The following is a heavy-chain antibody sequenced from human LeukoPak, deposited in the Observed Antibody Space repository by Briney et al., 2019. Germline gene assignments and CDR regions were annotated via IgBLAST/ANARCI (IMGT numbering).Heavy chain of an antibody. D-gene: IGHD2-2*02. Sequence: ASVKVSCKASGYTFTSYYMHWVRQAPGQGLEWMGIINPSGGSTSYAQKFQGRVTVTRDTSTSTVYMELSSLRSEDTAVYYCARDVQVVPAAIWTWSVTIFDYWGQGTLVTVSS. CDR1: GYTFTSYY. J-gene: IGHJ4*02. CDR2: INPSGGST. CDR3: ARDVQVVPAAIWTWSVTIFDY. V-gene: IGHV1-46*01.